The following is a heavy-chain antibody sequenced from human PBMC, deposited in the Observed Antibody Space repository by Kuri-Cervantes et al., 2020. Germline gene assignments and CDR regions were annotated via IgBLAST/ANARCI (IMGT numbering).Heavy chain of an antibody. CDR2: IRSKANSYAT. V-gene: IGHV3-73*01. J-gene: IGHJ4*02. Sequence: GESLKISCAASGFTFSGSAMHWVRQASGKGLEWVGRIRSKANSYATAYAASVKGRFTISRDNAKNSLYLQMNSLRAEDTAVYYCARELAAAFNFDYWGQGTLVTVSS. D-gene: IGHD6-13*01. CDR1: GFTFSGSA. CDR3: ARELAAAFNFDY.